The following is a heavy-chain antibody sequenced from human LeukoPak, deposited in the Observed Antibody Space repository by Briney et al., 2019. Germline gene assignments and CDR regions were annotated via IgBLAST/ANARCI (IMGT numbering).Heavy chain of an antibody. Sequence: PSETLSLTCAVYGGSFSGYYWSWIRQPPGKGLEWIGSIYYSGSTYYNPSLKSRVTISVDTSKNQFSLKLSSVTAADTAVYYCAILTGRTTGFDYWGQGTLVTVSS. V-gene: IGHV4-34*01. CDR2: IYYSGST. D-gene: IGHD2-2*01. CDR1: GGSFSGYY. CDR3: AILTGRTTGFDY. J-gene: IGHJ4*02.